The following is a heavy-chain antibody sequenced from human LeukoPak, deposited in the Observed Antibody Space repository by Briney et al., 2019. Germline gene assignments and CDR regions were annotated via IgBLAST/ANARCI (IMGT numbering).Heavy chain of an antibody. CDR3: AKGTRYDLGYHDY. CDR2: ISYDGSNK. V-gene: IGHV3-30*18. CDR1: GFTFRSYG. D-gene: IGHD3-3*01. J-gene: IGHJ4*02. Sequence: GRSLRLSCAASGFTFRSYGMRWVRQAPGKGLEWVAVISYDGSNKYYADSVKGRFTISRDNSKNALYLQMNSLRAEDTAVYYCAKGTRYDLGYHDYWGQGTLVTVSS.